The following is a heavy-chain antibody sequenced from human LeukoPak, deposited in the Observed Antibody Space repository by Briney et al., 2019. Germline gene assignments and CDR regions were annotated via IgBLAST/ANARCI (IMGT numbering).Heavy chain of an antibody. V-gene: IGHV4-34*01. J-gene: IGHJ5*02. D-gene: IGHD2-15*01. CDR3: ARRVVGNWFDP. Sequence: PSETLSLTCAVYGGSFSGYYWSWIRRPPGKGLEWIGEINHSGSTNYNPSLKSRVTISVDTSKNQFSLKLSSVTAADTAVYYCARRVVGNWFDPWGQGTLVTVSS. CDR1: GGSFSGYY. CDR2: INHSGST.